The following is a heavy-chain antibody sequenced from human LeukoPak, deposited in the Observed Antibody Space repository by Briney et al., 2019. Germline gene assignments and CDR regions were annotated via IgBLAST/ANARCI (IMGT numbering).Heavy chain of an antibody. V-gene: IGHV4-30-2*01. Sequence: SETLSLTCAVSGGSISSGGYSWSWIRQPPGKGLEWIGEITHRGATSYNPSLKNRVTTSLETSKNQVSLKLSSVTAADTAVYFCARGLISLYYFDLWGRGTLVTVSS. CDR1: GGSISSGGYS. CDR3: ARGLISLYYFDL. CDR2: ITHRGAT. J-gene: IGHJ2*01. D-gene: IGHD3-10*01.